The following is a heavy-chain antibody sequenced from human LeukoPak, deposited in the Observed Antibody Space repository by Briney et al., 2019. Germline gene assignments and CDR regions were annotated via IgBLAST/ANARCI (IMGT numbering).Heavy chain of an antibody. D-gene: IGHD3-3*01. CDR1: GGSISSSSYY. CDR3: ARRAIWSAVRDY. J-gene: IGHJ4*02. V-gene: IGHV4-39*01. CDR2: IYDSGST. Sequence: SETLSLTCTVSGGSISSSSYYWGWIRQPPGKGLEGIVSIYDSGSTYYNPSLKSRVTISVDTSKNQFSLKLSSVTAADTAVYYCARRAIWSAVRDYWGQGTLVAVSS.